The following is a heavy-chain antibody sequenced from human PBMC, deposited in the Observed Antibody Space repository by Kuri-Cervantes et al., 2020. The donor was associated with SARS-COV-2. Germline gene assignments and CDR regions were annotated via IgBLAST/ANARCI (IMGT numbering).Heavy chain of an antibody. CDR1: GFAFSNYA. CDR3: ARSALRAAAGADWFDP. J-gene: IGHJ5*02. Sequence: ESLKISCAASGFAFSNYASHWVRQAPGKGLEWIGEINHSGSTNYNPSLKSRVTISVDTSQNQFSLKLSSVTAADTAVYYCARSALRAAAGADWFDPWGQGTLVTVSS. CDR2: INHSGST. D-gene: IGHD6-13*01. V-gene: IGHV4-34*01.